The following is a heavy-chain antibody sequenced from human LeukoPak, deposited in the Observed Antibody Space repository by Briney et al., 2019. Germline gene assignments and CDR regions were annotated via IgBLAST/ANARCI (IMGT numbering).Heavy chain of an antibody. CDR1: GNKFSAYW. CDR3: ARPNITSYYDSRGYDAFEV. Sequence: GESLKISCKGFGNKFSAYWIAWVRQMPGQGLEWMGIIFPDDSDTRYNLAFQGQVIISADKSVTTAYLQWSSLKASDTAMYYCARPNITSYYDSRGYDAFEVSGEGTMVTVSS. J-gene: IGHJ3*01. D-gene: IGHD3-22*01. CDR2: IFPDDSDT. V-gene: IGHV5-51*01.